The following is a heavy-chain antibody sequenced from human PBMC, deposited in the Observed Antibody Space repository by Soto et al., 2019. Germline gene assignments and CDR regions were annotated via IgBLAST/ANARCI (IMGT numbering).Heavy chain of an antibody. J-gene: IGHJ4*02. V-gene: IGHV3-7*01. D-gene: IGHD2-2*01. CDR2: IRQDGSQK. Sequence: GGSLRLSCAASGFTFSTYWMSWVRHDPGKGLEWVANIRQDGSQKYYVDSVKGRFTISRDNAKNSLYLQMNSLRADDTAVYYCARGGYCSSTSCSLFDCLGQGTLVTVSS. CDR3: ARGGYCSSTSCSLFDC. CDR1: GFTFSTYW.